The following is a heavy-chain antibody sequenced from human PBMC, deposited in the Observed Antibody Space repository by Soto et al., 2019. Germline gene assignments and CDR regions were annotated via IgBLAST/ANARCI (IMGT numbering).Heavy chain of an antibody. CDR3: AGAEEDVGLDV. CDR1: GGTFSTYT. V-gene: IGHV1-69*06. Sequence: QVQLVQSGAEVKKPGSSVKVSCKASGGTFSTYTINWVRQAPGQGLEWMGGIVPILHTPNYAQKFQGRVTVTADKSTSTAYRELSSLRSDDTALYYCAGAEEDVGLDVWGQGTRVTVSS. CDR2: IVPILHTP. D-gene: IGHD2-15*01. J-gene: IGHJ6*02.